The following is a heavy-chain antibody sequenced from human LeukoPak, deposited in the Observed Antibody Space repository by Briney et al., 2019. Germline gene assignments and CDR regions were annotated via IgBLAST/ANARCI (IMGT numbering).Heavy chain of an antibody. Sequence: GGSLRLSCVVSGFTFSSFWMDWVHQVPGKGLVWVSRINSDGSRTTYADSVKGRFTISRDNSKNTLYLQMNSLRAEDTAVYYCARDLLGYCSSTSCYVRSGMDVWGQGTTVTVSS. J-gene: IGHJ6*02. CDR1: GFTFSSFW. D-gene: IGHD2-2*01. CDR3: ARDLLGYCSSTSCYVRSGMDV. V-gene: IGHV3-74*03. CDR2: INSDGSRT.